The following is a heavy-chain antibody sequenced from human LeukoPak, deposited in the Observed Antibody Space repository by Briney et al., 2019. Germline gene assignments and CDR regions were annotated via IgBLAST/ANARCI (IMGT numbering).Heavy chain of an antibody. CDR2: ISWNSGSI. D-gene: IGHD6-19*01. CDR3: AKDGGSGLDY. Sequence: GGSLRLSCAASGFTFDDYAMHWVRQAPGKGLEWVSGISWNSGSIGYADSVKGRFTISRDNAKNSLYLQMNSLRAEDMALYYCAKDGGSGLDYWGRGTLVTVSS. V-gene: IGHV3-9*03. J-gene: IGHJ4*02. CDR1: GFTFDDYA.